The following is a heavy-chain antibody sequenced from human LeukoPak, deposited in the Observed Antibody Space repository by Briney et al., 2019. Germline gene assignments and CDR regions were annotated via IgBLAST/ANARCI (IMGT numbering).Heavy chain of an antibody. CDR2: IYYSGST. Sequence: SETLSLTCTVSGGSISSSSYYWGWIRQPPGKGLEWIGSIYYSGSTYYNPSLKSRVTISVDTSKNQFSLKLSSVTAADTAVYYCARDRYCSSTSCYSWFDPWGQGTLVTVSS. CDR1: GGSISSSSYY. V-gene: IGHV4-39*07. D-gene: IGHD2-2*01. J-gene: IGHJ5*02. CDR3: ARDRYCSSTSCYSWFDP.